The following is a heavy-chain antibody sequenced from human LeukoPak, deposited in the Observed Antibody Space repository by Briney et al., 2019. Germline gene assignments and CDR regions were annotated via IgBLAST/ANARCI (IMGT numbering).Heavy chain of an antibody. CDR3: ARDDGRYFDRLGHDAFDI. CDR2: IIPIFGTS. Sequence: SVKVSCKASGGTFSTYAISWVRQAPGQGLEWMGGIIPIFGTSNYAQKFQGRVTITADESTSTAYMELSSLRSEDTAVYYCARDDGRYFDRLGHDAFDIWGQGTLVTVSS. J-gene: IGHJ3*02. CDR1: GGTFSTYA. V-gene: IGHV1-69*13. D-gene: IGHD3-9*01.